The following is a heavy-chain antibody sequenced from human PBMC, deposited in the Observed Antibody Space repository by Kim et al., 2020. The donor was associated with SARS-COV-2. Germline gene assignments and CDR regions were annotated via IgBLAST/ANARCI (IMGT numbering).Heavy chain of an antibody. CDR1: GFTFSSYS. CDR2: ISSSSSYI. D-gene: IGHD2-2*01. Sequence: GGSLRLSCAASGFTFSSYSMNWVRQAPGKGLEWVSSISSSSSYIYYADSVKGRFTISRDNAKNSLYLQMNSLRAEDTAVYYCARAPDVVVPGAFDIWGQGTMVTVSS. J-gene: IGHJ3*02. CDR3: ARAPDVVVPGAFDI. V-gene: IGHV3-21*01.